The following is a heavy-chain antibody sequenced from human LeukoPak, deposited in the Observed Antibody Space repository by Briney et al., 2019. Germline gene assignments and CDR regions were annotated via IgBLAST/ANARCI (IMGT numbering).Heavy chain of an antibody. D-gene: IGHD3-22*01. CDR2: IYHSGRT. CDR1: GDSVSRSDSY. V-gene: IGHV4-39*01. Sequence: SETLSLTCSVSGDSVSRSDSYWDWIRQPPGKGLEWIGTIYHSGRTYYSPSLKSRVTMSVDPSNNQFSLNLRSVTAADTAVYYCARRRYYDGSGYLEWGQGALLSVSS. CDR3: ARRRYYDGSGYLE. J-gene: IGHJ1*01.